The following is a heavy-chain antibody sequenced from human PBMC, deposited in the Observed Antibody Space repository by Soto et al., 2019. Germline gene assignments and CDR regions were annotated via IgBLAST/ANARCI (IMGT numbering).Heavy chain of an antibody. D-gene: IGHD6-13*01. CDR1: GGTFSTYT. J-gene: IGHJ6*02. Sequence: VQLVQSGAEVKKPGSSVKVSCKASGGTFSTYTINWVRQAPGQGLEWMGRIILILGIANYAQKFQGRVTITADESPSTAYMELSSLRSEDKAVYYCARRAAATGPEAPGMDAWGQGTTVTVS. CDR2: IILILGIA. CDR3: ARRAAATGPEAPGMDA. V-gene: IGHV1-69*02.